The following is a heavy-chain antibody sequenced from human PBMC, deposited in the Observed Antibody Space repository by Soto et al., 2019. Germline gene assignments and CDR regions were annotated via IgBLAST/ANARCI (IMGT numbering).Heavy chain of an antibody. CDR2: IWYDGSNK. D-gene: IGHD4-4*01. Sequence: LRLSCSASGFTFSSYGMHWVRQAPGKGLEWVAVIWYDGSNKYYADSVKGRFTISRDNSKNTLYLQMNSLRAEDTAVYYCAYTTTVTTGSIGHYSEYWGQGNMVTVSS. CDR3: AYTTTVTTGSIGHYSEY. J-gene: IGHJ4*02. CDR1: GFTFSSYG. V-gene: IGHV3-33*01.